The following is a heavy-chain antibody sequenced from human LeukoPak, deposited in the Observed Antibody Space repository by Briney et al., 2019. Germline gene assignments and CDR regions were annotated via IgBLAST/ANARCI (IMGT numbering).Heavy chain of an antibody. V-gene: IGHV4-61*02. J-gene: IGHJ6*03. CDR3: ARSLYFDTYYYYMDV. CDR1: GGSLSSGSYY. D-gene: IGHD3-9*01. CDR2: IYISGST. Sequence: SETLSLTCTVSGGSLSSGSYYWSWVRQPAGKGLEWVGRIYISGSTNYNPSLKSRVTISVDTSKNQFSLKLSSVTAADTAVYYCARSLYFDTYYYYMDVWGKGTTVTISS.